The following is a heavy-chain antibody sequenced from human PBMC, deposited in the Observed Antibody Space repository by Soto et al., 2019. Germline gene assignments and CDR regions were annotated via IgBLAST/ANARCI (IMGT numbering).Heavy chain of an antibody. V-gene: IGHV1-69*13. Sequence: SVKVSCKASGCTFSSYAISWVRQAPGQGLEWMGGIIPIFGTANYAQKFQGRVTITADESTSTAYMELSSLRSEDTAVYYCASRDRSSWYSWFDPWGQGTLVTVSS. CDR2: IIPIFGTA. D-gene: IGHD6-13*01. J-gene: IGHJ5*02. CDR3: ASRDRSSWYSWFDP. CDR1: GCTFSSYA.